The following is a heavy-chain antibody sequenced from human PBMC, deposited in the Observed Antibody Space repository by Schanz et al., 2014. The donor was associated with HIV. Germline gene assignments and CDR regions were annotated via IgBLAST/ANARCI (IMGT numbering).Heavy chain of an antibody. CDR2: IYYSGTT. J-gene: IGHJ4*02. CDR1: GGSIRHYY. V-gene: IGHV4-59*01. D-gene: IGHD3-22*01. CDR3: ARGGVGRGFDTSGYYRPFDY. Sequence: QVQLQQWGAGLLKPSETLSLPCNVSGGSIRHYYWSWIRQPPGKTLEWIGYIYYSGTTNYSPSLRSRVTISVDHSKSQFSLKVDSVTAADTAVYYCARGGVGRGFDTSGYYRPFDYWGQGFLVTVSS.